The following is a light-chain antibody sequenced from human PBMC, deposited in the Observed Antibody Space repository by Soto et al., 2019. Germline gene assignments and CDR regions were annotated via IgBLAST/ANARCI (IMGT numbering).Light chain of an antibody. V-gene: IGKV3-20*01. CDR3: QHYDGSPRT. J-gene: IGKJ2*01. Sequence: ENVLTQSPGTVSLSPGERATLSCRASQGVTSNHLAWYQQKPGQAPRLLIYGVFNRATGIPDRFSGGGSGTDFTLTITRLAPEDSAVYFCQHYDGSPRTFGQGTKLEIK. CDR2: GVF. CDR1: QGVTSNH.